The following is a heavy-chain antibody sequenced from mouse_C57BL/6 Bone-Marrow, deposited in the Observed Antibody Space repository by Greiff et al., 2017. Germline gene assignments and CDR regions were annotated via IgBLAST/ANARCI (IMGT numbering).Heavy chain of an antibody. D-gene: IGHD1-1*01. CDR3: ASRFITTVVRDY. Sequence: VQLQQSGPGLVQPSQSLSITCTVSGFSLTSYGVHWVRQSPGKGLEWLGVIWSGGRTDYNAAFISRLSISKDNSKSQVFFKMNSLQADDTAIYYCASRFITTVVRDYWGQGTTLTVSS. V-gene: IGHV2-2*01. CDR1: GFSLTSYG. J-gene: IGHJ2*01. CDR2: IWSGGRT.